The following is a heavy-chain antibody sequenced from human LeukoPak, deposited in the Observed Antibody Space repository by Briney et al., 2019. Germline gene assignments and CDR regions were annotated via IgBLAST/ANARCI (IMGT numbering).Heavy chain of an antibody. J-gene: IGHJ4*02. V-gene: IGHV4-59*01. D-gene: IGHD6-19*01. CDR3: ARDGVAGGFDY. Sequence: AETLSLTCTVSGGSIGSYYWNWIRQPPGKGLEWIGYIHYSGSTNHNASLKSRVTISVDTSKNQFSLKLSSVTAADTAVYYCARDGVAGGFDYWGQGTLVTVSS. CDR2: IHYSGST. CDR1: GGSIGSYY.